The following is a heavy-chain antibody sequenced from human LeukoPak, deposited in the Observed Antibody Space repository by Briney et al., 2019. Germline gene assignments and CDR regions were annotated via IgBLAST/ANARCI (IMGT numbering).Heavy chain of an antibody. CDR3: ARGSRFGVVERDAFDI. D-gene: IGHD3-3*01. J-gene: IGHJ3*02. CDR1: GFTFSSYS. V-gene: IGHV3-21*01. CDR2: ISSSSTYI. Sequence: GGSLRLSCAASGFTFSSYSMNWVRQAPGKGLEWVSSISSSSTYIYYADSVKGRFTISRDNSKNTLYLQMNSLRAEDTAVYYCARGSRFGVVERDAFDIWGQGTMVTVSS.